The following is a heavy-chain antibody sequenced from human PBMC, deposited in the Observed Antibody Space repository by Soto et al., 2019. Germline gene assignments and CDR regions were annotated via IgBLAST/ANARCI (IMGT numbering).Heavy chain of an antibody. D-gene: IGHD2-15*01. J-gene: IGHJ3*02. V-gene: IGHV3-23*01. Sequence: GGSLRLSCAASGFTFSSYAMSWVRQAPGKGLEWVSAISGSGGSTYYADSVKGRFTISRDNSKNTLYLQMNSLRAEDTAVYYCAKDLTYCSGGSCYSRPDTLDAFDIWGQGTMVTVSS. CDR3: AKDLTYCSGGSCYSRPDTLDAFDI. CDR2: ISGSGGST. CDR1: GFTFSSYA.